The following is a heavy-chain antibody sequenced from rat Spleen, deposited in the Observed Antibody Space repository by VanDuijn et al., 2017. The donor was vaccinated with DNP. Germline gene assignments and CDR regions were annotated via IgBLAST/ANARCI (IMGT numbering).Heavy chain of an antibody. Sequence: EVQLVQSGGGLVQPGRSLKLSCAASGFTFGDYYMSWVRQAPTMGLEWVASINPDGGTYYRDSVKGRFTISRDNANHTLYLQMDSLRSEDTATYYCATSPGPNWFAYWGQGTLVTVSS. CDR1: GFTFGDYY. CDR3: ATSPGPNWFAY. V-gene: IGHV5-25*01. D-gene: IGHD1-4*01. J-gene: IGHJ3*01. CDR2: INPDGGT.